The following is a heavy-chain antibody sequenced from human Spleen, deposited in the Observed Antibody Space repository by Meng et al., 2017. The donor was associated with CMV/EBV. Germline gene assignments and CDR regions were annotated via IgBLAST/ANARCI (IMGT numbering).Heavy chain of an antibody. CDR2: LNPNSGGT. V-gene: IGHV1-2*06. CDR3: ARGPRITMVRGVTPPSWFDP. J-gene: IGHJ5*02. Sequence: FTGYYMHWVRQAPGQGLEWMGRLNPNSGGTNYAQKFQGRVTMTRDTSISTAYMELSRLRSDDTAVYYCARGPRITMVRGVTPPSWFDPWGQGTLVTVSS. CDR1: FTGYY. D-gene: IGHD3-10*01.